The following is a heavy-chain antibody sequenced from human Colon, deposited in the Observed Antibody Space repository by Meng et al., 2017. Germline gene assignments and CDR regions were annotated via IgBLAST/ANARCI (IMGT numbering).Heavy chain of an antibody. J-gene: IGHJ4*02. Sequence: GQLQESGPGLVKPSATRSLTSAVSGGSISTYYWSWIRQPPGKGLEWIGNNYYSGSTNYNPSLASRVTISVDSSKNQFSLKLSSVTAADTAVYYCARHQNGGTYPLDYWGQGTLVTVSS. D-gene: IGHD3-16*02. CDR1: GGSISTYY. V-gene: IGHV4-59*08. CDR3: ARHQNGGTYPLDY. CDR2: NYYSGST.